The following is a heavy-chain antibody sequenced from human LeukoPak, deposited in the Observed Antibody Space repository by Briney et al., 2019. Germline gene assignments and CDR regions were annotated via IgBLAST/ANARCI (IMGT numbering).Heavy chain of an antibody. V-gene: IGHV3-21*01. CDR3: ARDIRGYSYGYVDY. D-gene: IGHD5-18*01. Sequence: PGRSLRLSCTASGFTFGDYAMSWVRQAPGKGLEWVSSISSSSSYIYYADSVKGRFTISRDNAKNSLYLQMNSLRAEDTAVYYCARDIRGYSYGYVDYWGQGTLVTVSS. CDR2: ISSSSSYI. J-gene: IGHJ4*02. CDR1: GFTFGDYA.